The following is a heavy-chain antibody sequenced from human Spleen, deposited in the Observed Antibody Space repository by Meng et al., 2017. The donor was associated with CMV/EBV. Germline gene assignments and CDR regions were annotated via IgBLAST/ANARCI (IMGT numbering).Heavy chain of an antibody. V-gene: IGHV3-30-3*01. Sequence: GESLKISCVASGFTFSSKTIHWVRQAPGKGLEWVASVSRDGSNKYYADSVKGRFSIARDNSKNTLFLQMNSLRTEDTAVYYCARSWDGMDVWGQGTTVTVSS. CDR1: GFTFSSKT. CDR2: VSRDGSNK. D-gene: IGHD6-13*01. J-gene: IGHJ6*02. CDR3: ARSWDGMDV.